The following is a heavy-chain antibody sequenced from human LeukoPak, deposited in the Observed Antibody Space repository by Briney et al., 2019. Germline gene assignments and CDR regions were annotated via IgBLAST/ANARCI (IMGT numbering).Heavy chain of an antibody. CDR3: ARGIAPGCFDF. D-gene: IGHD6-13*01. V-gene: IGHV1-69*05. CDR1: GDSFSGYP. CDR2: ITPSSGSA. J-gene: IGHJ4*02. Sequence: GASVKVSCTASGDSFSGYPVSWVRQAPGQGLQWVGGITPSSGSANYAQSFQGRATITTHESTATAYLDLSDLRSEDTAVYYCARGIAPGCFDFWGQGTLVTVSS.